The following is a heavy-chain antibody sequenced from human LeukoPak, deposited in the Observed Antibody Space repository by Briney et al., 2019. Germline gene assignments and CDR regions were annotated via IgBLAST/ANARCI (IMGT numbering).Heavy chain of an antibody. CDR1: GYTFTGYY. D-gene: IGHD3-10*01. CDR2: INPNSGGT. Sequence: ASVKVSCKASGYTFTGYYMHWVRQAPGQGLEWMGWINPNSGGTIYAQKFQGRVTMTRNTSISTAYMELSSLRSEDTAVYYCARGRRGVMSYWGQGTLVTVSS. CDR3: ARGRRGVMSY. V-gene: IGHV1-2*02. J-gene: IGHJ4*02.